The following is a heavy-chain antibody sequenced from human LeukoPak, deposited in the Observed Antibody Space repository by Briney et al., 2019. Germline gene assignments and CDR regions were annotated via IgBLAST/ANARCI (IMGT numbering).Heavy chain of an antibody. CDR3: ARDRGTSGTGEAGYYFDY. V-gene: IGHV1-46*01. CDR1: GYTFTSYD. D-gene: IGHD3-10*01. Sequence: GASVKVSCKASGYTFTSYDMHWVRQAPGQGLEWMGIINPCGGSTSYAQKFQGRVTMTRDTSTSTVYMELSSLRSDDTAVYYCARDRGTSGTGEAGYYFDYWGQGTLVTVSS. J-gene: IGHJ4*02. CDR2: INPCGGST.